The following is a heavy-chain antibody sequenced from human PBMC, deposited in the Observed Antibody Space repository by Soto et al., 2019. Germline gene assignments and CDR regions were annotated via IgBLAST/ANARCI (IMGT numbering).Heavy chain of an antibody. CDR2: INHSGST. D-gene: IGHD1-1*01. CDR3: ASRTGTTYYYYYGMDV. CDR1: GGSFSGYY. J-gene: IGHJ6*02. Sequence: PSETLSLTCAVYGGSFSGYYWSWIRQPPGKGLEWIGEINHSGSTNYNPSLKSRVTISVDTSKNQFSLKLSSVTAADTAVYYCASRTGTTYYYYYGMDVWGQGTTVTVSS. V-gene: IGHV4-34*01.